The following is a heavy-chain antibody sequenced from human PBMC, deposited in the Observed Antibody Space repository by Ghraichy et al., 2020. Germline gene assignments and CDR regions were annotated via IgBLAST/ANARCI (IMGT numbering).Heavy chain of an antibody. V-gene: IGHV3-30-3*01. J-gene: IGHJ3*02. CDR2: ISYDGSNK. Sequence: GGSLRLSCAASGFTFSSYAMHWVRQAPGKGLEWVAVISYDGSNKYYADSVKGRFTISRDNSKNTLYLQMNSLRAEDTAVYYCARGRYCSSTSCYAFDIWGQGTMVTVSS. CDR1: GFTFSSYA. CDR3: ARGRYCSSTSCYAFDI. D-gene: IGHD2-2*01.